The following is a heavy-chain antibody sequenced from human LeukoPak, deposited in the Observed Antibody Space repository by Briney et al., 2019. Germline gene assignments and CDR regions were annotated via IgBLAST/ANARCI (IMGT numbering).Heavy chain of an antibody. CDR2: INPNSGGT. D-gene: IGHD3-22*01. V-gene: IGHV1-2*02. CDR1: GYTFTSYG. Sequence: ALVKVSCKASGYTFTSYGISWVRQAPGQGLEWMGWINPNSGGTNYAQKFQGRVTMTRDTSISTAYMELSRLRSDDTAVYYCASGHYYYDSTAFGYWGQGTLVTVSS. J-gene: IGHJ4*02. CDR3: ASGHYYYDSTAFGY.